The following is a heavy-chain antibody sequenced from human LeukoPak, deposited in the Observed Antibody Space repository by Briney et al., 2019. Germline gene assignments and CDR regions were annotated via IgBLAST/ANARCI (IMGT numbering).Heavy chain of an antibody. V-gene: IGHV4-34*01. D-gene: IGHD2-2*01. CDR3: ATPCPFGGSSTSCYGAFDI. J-gene: IGHJ3*02. CDR2: INHSGNT. Sequence: SETLSLTCAVDGGSFSGYYWSWIRQPPGKGLEWIGGINHSGNTNYNPSLTSQVTISVDTSKNQFSLKLSSVTAADTAVYYCATPCPFGGSSTSCYGAFDIWGQGTMVTVSS. CDR1: GGSFSGYY.